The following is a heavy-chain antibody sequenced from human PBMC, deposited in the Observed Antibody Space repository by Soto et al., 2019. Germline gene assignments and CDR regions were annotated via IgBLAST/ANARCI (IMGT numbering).Heavy chain of an antibody. CDR2: ISYDGSIK. CDR1: GFTLSSYA. Sequence: PGGFLRLSCGASGFTLSSYAMHRVRQAPGKGLEWVAVISYDGSIKYYADSVKGRFTISRDNSRSTLYMQLNSLRVEDTAVYYCARTMAVTGPYYFDSWGQGT. D-gene: IGHD6-19*01. J-gene: IGHJ4*02. V-gene: IGHV3-30-3*01. CDR3: ARTMAVTGPYYFDS.